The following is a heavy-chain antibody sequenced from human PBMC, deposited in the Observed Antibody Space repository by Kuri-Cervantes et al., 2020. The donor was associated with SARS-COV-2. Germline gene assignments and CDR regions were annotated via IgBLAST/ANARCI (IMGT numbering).Heavy chain of an antibody. CDR2: IGGGGGRT. V-gene: IGHV3-23*01. CDR3: AKDRLAVSGPGYYYGMDV. J-gene: IGHJ6*02. Sequence: GESLKISCAASGFTFSSYAMTWVRQGPGKGLEWVAAIGGGGGRTFYADSVKGRFTISRDNSKNTLSLQMHSLRAEDTALYYCAKDRLAVSGPGYYYGMDVWGQGTTVTVSS. D-gene: IGHD6-19*01. CDR1: GFTFSSYA.